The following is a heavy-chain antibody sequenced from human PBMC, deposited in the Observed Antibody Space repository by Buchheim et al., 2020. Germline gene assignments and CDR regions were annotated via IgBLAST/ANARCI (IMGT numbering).Heavy chain of an antibody. CDR3: ARNSITSQGMDV. J-gene: IGHJ6*02. V-gene: IGHV3-48*01. D-gene: IGHD1-14*01. CDR2: ISSSSTI. CDR1: GFTFSSYS. Sequence: EVQLVESGGGLVQPGGSLRLSCAASGFTFSSYSMNWVRQAPGKGLEWVSYISSSSTIYYADSVKGRFTISRDNAKNSLYLQMNSLRAEDTAVYYCARNSITSQGMDVWGQGTT.